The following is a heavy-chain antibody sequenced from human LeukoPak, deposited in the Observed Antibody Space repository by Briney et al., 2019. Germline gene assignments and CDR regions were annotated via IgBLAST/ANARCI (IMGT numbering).Heavy chain of an antibody. D-gene: IGHD4-17*01. V-gene: IGHV3-30*02. CDR3: AKEGDYGDYGWLDP. CDR2: VRYDGSTE. J-gene: IGHJ5*02. CDR1: GFTFSNYG. Sequence: GGSLRLSCAASGFTFSNYGMHWVRQAPGKGLEWVAFVRYDGSTEYYADSVKGRFTISRDNSKSTLYLQMNSLRSKDTAVYYCAKEGDYGDYGWLDPWGQGTLVTVSS.